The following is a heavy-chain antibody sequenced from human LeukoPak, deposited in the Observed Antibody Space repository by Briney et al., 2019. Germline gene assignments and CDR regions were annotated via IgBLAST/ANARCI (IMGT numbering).Heavy chain of an antibody. Sequence: GESLKISCQASGYDFANFWIGWVRQMPAKGLDWMGIIYPGDSDTRCSPSFQGQVTISADKSISTAYLQWTSLKASDTAMYYCATQGTLTPHNAFDVWGQGTMVTVSS. V-gene: IGHV5-51*01. CDR1: GYDFANFW. CDR2: IYPGDSDT. CDR3: ATQGTLTPHNAFDV. J-gene: IGHJ3*01. D-gene: IGHD2-15*01.